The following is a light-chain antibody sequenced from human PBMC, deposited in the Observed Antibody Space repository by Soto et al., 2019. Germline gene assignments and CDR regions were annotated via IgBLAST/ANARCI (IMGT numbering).Light chain of an antibody. CDR3: SSYTSSSMGYV. CDR1: SSDVGGYNY. Sequence: QSVLTQPASVSGSPGQPITISCTGTSSDVGGYNYVSWYQQHPGKAPKLMIYDVSNRPSGVSNRFSGSKSGNTASLTISGLQAEDEADYYCSSYTSSSMGYVFGTGTKLTVL. V-gene: IGLV2-14*01. CDR2: DVS. J-gene: IGLJ1*01.